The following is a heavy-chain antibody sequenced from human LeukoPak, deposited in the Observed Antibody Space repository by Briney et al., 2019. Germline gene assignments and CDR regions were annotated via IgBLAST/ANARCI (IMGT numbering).Heavy chain of an antibody. CDR2: IKEDGSEK. V-gene: IGHV3-7*01. J-gene: IGHJ4*02. CDR3: AKSLGSYYPFDY. CDR1: GFTFSSYS. D-gene: IGHD1-26*01. Sequence: GESLKISCAASGFTFSSYSMTWVRQAPGKGLEWVANIKEDGSEKYYVDSVTGRFTISRDNSKNTLYLRMNSLRAEDTAVYYCAKSLGSYYPFDYWGQGTLVTVSS.